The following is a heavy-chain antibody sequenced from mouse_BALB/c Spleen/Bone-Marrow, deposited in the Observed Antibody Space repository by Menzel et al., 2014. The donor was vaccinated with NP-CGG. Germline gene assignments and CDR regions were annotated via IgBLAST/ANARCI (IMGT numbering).Heavy chain of an antibody. Sequence: VQLQESGPELVRPGVSVKISCKGSGYTFTDYAMHWVKRSHAKSLEWIGLISTFSGSTNYNQKFKGKATMTVDKSSSTAYMELARLTSEDSAIYYCAREDYTYDQTMDYWSQGTSVTISA. J-gene: IGHJ4*01. D-gene: IGHD2-14*01. CDR3: AREDYTYDQTMDY. CDR1: GYTFTDYA. V-gene: IGHV1S137*01. CDR2: ISTFSGST.